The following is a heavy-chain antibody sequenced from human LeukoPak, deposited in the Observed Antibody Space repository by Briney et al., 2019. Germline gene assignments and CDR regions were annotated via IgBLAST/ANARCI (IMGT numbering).Heavy chain of an antibody. CDR2: IYYSGST. Sequence: PSETLSLTCAVYGGSFSNYYWGWIRQPPGKGLEWIGSIYYSGSTYYNPSLKSRVTISVDTSNNQFSLKLRSVTAADTAVYSCARTSYRGTERWGQGTLVTVSS. CDR3: ARTSYRGTER. J-gene: IGHJ4*02. V-gene: IGHV4-39*01. D-gene: IGHD3-10*01. CDR1: GGSFSNYY.